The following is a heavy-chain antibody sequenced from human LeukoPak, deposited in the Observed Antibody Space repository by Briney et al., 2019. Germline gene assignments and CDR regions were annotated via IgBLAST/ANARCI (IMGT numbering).Heavy chain of an antibody. J-gene: IGHJ4*02. CDR2: IKQDGSEK. D-gene: IGHD3-3*01. Sequence: AGGSPRLSCAASGFTFSSYWMSWVRQAPGKGLGWVANIKQDGSEKYYVDSVKGRFTISRDNAKNSLYLQMNSLRAEDTAVYYCARDGKIFGVVPYYFDYWGQGTLVTVSS. CDR1: GFTFSSYW. V-gene: IGHV3-7*01. CDR3: ARDGKIFGVVPYYFDY.